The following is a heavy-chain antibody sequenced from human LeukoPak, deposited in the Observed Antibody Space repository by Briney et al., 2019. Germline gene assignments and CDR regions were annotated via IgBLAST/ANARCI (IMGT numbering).Heavy chain of an antibody. Sequence: GGSLRLSCAASGFTFSSYGMHWVRQAPGKGLEWVAFIRCDGSNKYYADSVKGRFTISRDNSKNTLYLQMNSLRAEDTAVYYCAKLVLRYFDWLMDYWGQGTLVTVSS. J-gene: IGHJ4*02. D-gene: IGHD3-9*01. V-gene: IGHV3-30*02. CDR1: GFTFSSYG. CDR3: AKLVLRYFDWLMDY. CDR2: IRCDGSNK.